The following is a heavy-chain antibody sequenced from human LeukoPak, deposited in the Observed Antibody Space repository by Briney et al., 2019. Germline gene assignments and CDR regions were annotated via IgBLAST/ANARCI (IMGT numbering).Heavy chain of an antibody. D-gene: IGHD3-16*01. V-gene: IGHV3-7*02. CDR3: AKITSGGVKGYYFDY. J-gene: IGHJ4*02. Sequence: PGGSLRLSCAVSGFSFSNYWMGWVRQAPGKGLEWVANIKEDGSEKHYVDSVKGRFTISRDNAKNSQYLQMNSLRAEDTAVYYCAKITSGGVKGYYFDYWGQGTLVTVSS. CDR1: GFSFSNYW. CDR2: IKEDGSEK.